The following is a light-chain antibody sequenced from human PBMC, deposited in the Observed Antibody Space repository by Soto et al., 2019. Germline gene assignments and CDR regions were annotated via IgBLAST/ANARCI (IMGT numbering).Light chain of an antibody. J-gene: IGKJ4*01. Sequence: EIVLTQSPGTLSLSPGERATLSCRASQSVSSAFLAWYQQRPGQAPRLLIYGASSRATGIPDRFSGSGSGTDFTLTISRLEPEDFALYYCQQYGNSPLTFGGGTKVDI. V-gene: IGKV3-20*01. CDR1: QSVSSAF. CDR2: GAS. CDR3: QQYGNSPLT.